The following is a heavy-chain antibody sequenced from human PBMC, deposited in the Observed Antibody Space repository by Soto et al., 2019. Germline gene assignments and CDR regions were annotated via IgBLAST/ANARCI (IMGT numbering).Heavy chain of an antibody. CDR2: IIPIFGTA. CDR3: ARDDIVLVPAATDYYYYGMDV. D-gene: IGHD2-2*01. J-gene: IGHJ6*02. V-gene: IGHV1-69*13. Sequence: SVKVSCKASGGTFSSYAISWVRQAPGQGLEWMGGIIPIFGTANYAQKFQGRVTITADESTSTAYMELSSLRSEDTAVYYCARDDIVLVPAATDYYYYGMDVWGQGTTVTVSS. CDR1: GGTFSSYA.